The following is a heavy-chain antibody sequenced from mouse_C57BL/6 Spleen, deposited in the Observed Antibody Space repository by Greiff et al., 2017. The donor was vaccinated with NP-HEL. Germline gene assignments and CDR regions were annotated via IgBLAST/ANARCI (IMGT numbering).Heavy chain of an antibody. CDR3: ASGGLYYYGSSPNWYFDV. V-gene: IGHV1-9*01. CDR1: GYTFTGYW. J-gene: IGHJ1*03. D-gene: IGHD1-1*01. CDR2: ILPGSGST. Sequence: QVQLQQSGAELMKPGASVKLSCKATGYTFTGYWIEWVKQRPGHGLEWIGEILPGSGSTNYNEKFKGKATFTADTSSNTAYMQLSSLTTEDSAIYYCASGGLYYYGSSPNWYFDVWGTGTTVTVSS.